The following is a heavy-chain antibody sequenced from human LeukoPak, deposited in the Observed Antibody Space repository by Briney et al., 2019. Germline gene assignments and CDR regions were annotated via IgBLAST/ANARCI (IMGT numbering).Heavy chain of an antibody. CDR2: INHSGST. D-gene: IGHD6-13*01. CDR3: ARVAAAGNYYFDY. V-gene: IGHV4-34*01. Sequence: SETLSLTCAVYGGSFSGYYWSWIRQPPGKGLEWIGEINHSGSTNYNPSLQSRVTISIDTSKNQFSLKLSSVTAADTAVYFCARVAAAGNYYFDYWGQGTLVTVSS. CDR1: GGSFSGYY. J-gene: IGHJ4*02.